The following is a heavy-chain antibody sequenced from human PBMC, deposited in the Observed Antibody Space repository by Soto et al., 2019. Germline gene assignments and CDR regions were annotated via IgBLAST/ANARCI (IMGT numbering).Heavy chain of an antibody. D-gene: IGHD2-15*01. V-gene: IGHV4-31*03. CDR3: ARVRYCGGGSCYPRCHP. CDR2: IYYSGST. CDR1: GGSISSGGYY. J-gene: IGHJ5*02. Sequence: QVQLQESGPGLVKPSQTLSLTCTVSGGSISSGGYYWSWIRQHPGKGLEWIGYIYYSGSTYYNPSLKSRVTVSEETSKNQFSLKLSSVTAAATAVYYCARVRYCGGGSCYPRCHPWGQGTLVTVSS.